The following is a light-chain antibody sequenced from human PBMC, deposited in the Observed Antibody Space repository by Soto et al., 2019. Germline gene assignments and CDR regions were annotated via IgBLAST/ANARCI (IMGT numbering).Light chain of an antibody. Sequence: QSALTQPASVSGSAGQSITISCTGTSSDIGGYNFVSWYQHHPGKAPKLMIFGVSDRPSGVSDRFSGSKSGNTASLTISGLQAEDEADYYCSSYISSSTPYFFGTGTKLTVL. J-gene: IGLJ1*01. CDR2: GVS. V-gene: IGLV2-14*03. CDR1: SSDIGGYNF. CDR3: SSYISSSTPYF.